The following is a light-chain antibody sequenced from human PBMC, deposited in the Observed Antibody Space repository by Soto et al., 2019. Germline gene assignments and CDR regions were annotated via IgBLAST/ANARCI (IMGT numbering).Light chain of an antibody. Sequence: QSVLTQPPSASRTPGQRVTISCSGSTSDVGRNTVSWFQQLPRTAPKLLIYTNNQRPSGVPDRFSGSKSGTSASLAISGLQSEDEADYYCAAWDDSLNGWVFGGGTKLTVL. J-gene: IGLJ3*02. CDR2: TNN. V-gene: IGLV1-44*01. CDR3: AAWDDSLNGWV. CDR1: TSDVGRNT.